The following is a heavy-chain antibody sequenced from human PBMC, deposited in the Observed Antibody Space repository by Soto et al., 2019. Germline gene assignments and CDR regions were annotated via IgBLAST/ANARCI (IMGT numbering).Heavy chain of an antibody. J-gene: IGHJ4*02. V-gene: IGHV4-61*01. CDR3: ARVRTRTALEWLPTYCFDY. CDR2: IYYSGST. D-gene: IGHD3-3*01. CDR1: AGSVSSGSYY. Sequence: PSETLSLTCTVSAGSVSSGSYYWSWIRQPPGKGLEWIGYIYYSGSTNYNPSLKSRVTISVDTSKNQFSLKLSSVTAADTAVYYCARVRTRTALEWLPTYCFDYWGQGTLVTVSS.